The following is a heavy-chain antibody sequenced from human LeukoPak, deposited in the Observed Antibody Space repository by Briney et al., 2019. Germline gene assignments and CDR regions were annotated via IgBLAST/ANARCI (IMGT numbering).Heavy chain of an antibody. D-gene: IGHD4-23*01. CDR1: GFTFSSYG. CDR2: IWYDGSNE. V-gene: IGHV3-33*01. J-gene: IGHJ4*02. Sequence: GGSLRLSCAASGFTFSSYGMHWVRQAPGKGLEWVAVIWYDGSNEYYADSVKGRFTISRDNSKNTLYLQMNSLRAEDTAVYYCARDSVVTLALDYWGQGTLVTVSS. CDR3: ARDSVVTLALDY.